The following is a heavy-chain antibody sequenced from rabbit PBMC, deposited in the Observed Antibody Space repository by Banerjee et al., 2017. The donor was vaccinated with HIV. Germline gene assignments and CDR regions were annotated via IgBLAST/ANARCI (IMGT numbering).Heavy chain of an antibody. CDR3: ARSVAGADWSYDL. CDR2: IYTGSSGST. V-gene: IGHV1S45*01. J-gene: IGHJ4*01. Sequence: QEQLEESGGDLVKPEGSLTLTCTASGFSFSNGYVMCWVRQAPGKGLEWIACIYTGSSGSTDYANWAKGRFPISETSSTTVTLQMTSLTAADTATYFCARSVAGADWSYDLWGPGTLVTVS. CDR1: GFSFSNGYV. D-gene: IGHD4-2*01.